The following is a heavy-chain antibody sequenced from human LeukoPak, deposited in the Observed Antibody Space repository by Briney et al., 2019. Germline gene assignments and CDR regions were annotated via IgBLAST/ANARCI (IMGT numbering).Heavy chain of an antibody. D-gene: IGHD3-10*01. CDR2: INPNSGGT. CDR3: ARDPNYGSGSYDY. J-gene: IGHJ4*02. V-gene: IGHV1-2*02. Sequence: ASVKVSCKASGYTFTGYYMHWVRQAPGQGLEWMGWINPNSGGTNYAQKFQGRVTMTRDTFISTAYMELSRLRSDDTAVYYCARDPNYGSGSYDYWGQGTLVTVSS. CDR1: GYTFTGYY.